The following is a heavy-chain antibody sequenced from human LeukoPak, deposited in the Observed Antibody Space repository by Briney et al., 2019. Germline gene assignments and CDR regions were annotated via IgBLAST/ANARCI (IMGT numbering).Heavy chain of an antibody. D-gene: IGHD5-18*01. CDR3: ARDARGYRKPLDY. CDR2: IYYSGST. CDR1: GGSISSGGYY. Sequence: PSQTLSLTCTVSGGSISSGGYYWSWIRQHPGKGLEWIGYIYYSGSTYYNPSLKSRVTISVDTSKNQFSLKLSSVTAAGTAVYYCARDARGYRKPLDYWGQGTLVTVSS. J-gene: IGHJ4*02. V-gene: IGHV4-31*03.